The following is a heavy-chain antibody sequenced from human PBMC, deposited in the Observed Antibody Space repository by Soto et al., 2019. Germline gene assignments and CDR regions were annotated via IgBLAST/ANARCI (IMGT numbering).Heavy chain of an antibody. J-gene: IGHJ6*02. V-gene: IGHV3-48*02. CDR2: ISRSSTGI. CDR1: GFSFSLYS. D-gene: IGHD3-10*01. CDR3: ARAVTWGLDV. Sequence: EVPLVESGGGLVQPGGSLRLSCAASGFSFSLYSMSWVRQAPGKGLEWVSYISRSSTGIHYADSVKGRFTISRDDATNSMHLQMDSLRDGDTAVYYCARAVTWGLDVWGQGTTVSISS.